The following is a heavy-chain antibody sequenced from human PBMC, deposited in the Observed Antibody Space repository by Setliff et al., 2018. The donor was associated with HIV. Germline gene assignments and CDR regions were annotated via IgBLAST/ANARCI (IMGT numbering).Heavy chain of an antibody. CDR2: INPYNGNT. D-gene: IGHD2-21*01. J-gene: IGHJ5*02. CDR3: ARGGPARVALLYWFDP. CDR1: GYTFINYG. V-gene: IGHV1-18*01. Sequence: ASVKVSCKASGYTFINYGINWLRQAPGQGLKWVGWINPYNGNTKYGQKFQGTVTMTRDTTTSTAYLELRRLRSDDTAVYFCARGGPARVALLYWFDPWGQGTLVTVSS.